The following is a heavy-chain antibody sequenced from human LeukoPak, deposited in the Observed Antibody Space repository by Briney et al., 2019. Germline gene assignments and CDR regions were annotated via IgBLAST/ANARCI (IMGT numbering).Heavy chain of an antibody. J-gene: IGHJ4*02. D-gene: IGHD3-3*01. CDR3: MRHFGVVTGGFDY. CDR1: GFSISSGYY. CDR2: IYHRGST. V-gene: IGHV4-38-2*01. Sequence: KPSETLSLTCAVSGFSISSGYYWGWIRQPPGKGLEWIGSIYHRGSTFYNPSLKSRVTISVDTSKNQFSLKLSSVTAADTAVYYCMRHFGVVTGGFDYWGQGTLVTVSS.